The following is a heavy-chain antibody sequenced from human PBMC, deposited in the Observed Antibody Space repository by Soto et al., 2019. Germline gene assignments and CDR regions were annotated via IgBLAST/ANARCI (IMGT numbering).Heavy chain of an antibody. Sequence: SETLSLTCTVSGASVSTGYWSWIRQPPGKGLVWIGSIYYSGSTYYNPSLNSRVTVSVDTSKNQFSLKVTSVTAADTAVYYCARLHGYCISSSCHGHYAMDVWGQGTTVTVSS. CDR1: GASVSTGY. CDR2: IYYSGST. CDR3: ARLHGYCISSSCHGHYAMDV. J-gene: IGHJ6*02. D-gene: IGHD2-2*01. V-gene: IGHV4-59*05.